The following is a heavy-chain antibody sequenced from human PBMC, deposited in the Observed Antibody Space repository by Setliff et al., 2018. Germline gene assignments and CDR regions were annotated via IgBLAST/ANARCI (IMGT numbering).Heavy chain of an antibody. CDR3: ARDYYDSRGSYAFDI. V-gene: IGHV4-34*01. CDR1: GGSFSGYY. CDR2: INHSGST. Sequence: SETLSLTCAVYGGSFSGYYWSWIRQSPGKGLEWIGEINHSGSTNHNPSLKSRVTISVDTSKNQFSLNLSSVTAADTAMYYCARDYYDSRGSYAFDIWGQGTVVTVSS. J-gene: IGHJ3*02. D-gene: IGHD3-22*01.